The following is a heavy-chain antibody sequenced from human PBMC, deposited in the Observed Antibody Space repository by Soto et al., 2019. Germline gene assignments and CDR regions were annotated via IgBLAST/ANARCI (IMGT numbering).Heavy chain of an antibody. CDR1: GGSISSSSYY. J-gene: IGHJ6*02. CDR2: IYYSGST. Sequence: SETLSLTCTVSGGSISSSSYYWGWIRQPPGKGLEWIGSIYYSGSTYYNPSLKSRVTISVDTSKNQFSLKLSSVTAADTAVYYCARHGARTTVSYYYYGMDVWGQVTTVIVSS. D-gene: IGHD4-4*01. CDR3: ARHGARTTVSYYYYGMDV. V-gene: IGHV4-39*01.